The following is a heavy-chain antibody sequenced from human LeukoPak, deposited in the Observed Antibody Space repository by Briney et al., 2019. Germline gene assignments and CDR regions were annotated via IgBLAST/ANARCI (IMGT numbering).Heavy chain of an antibody. CDR2: INQDGGEK. J-gene: IGHJ4*02. Sequence: PGGSLRLSCAASGFTFNNYWMNWVRQTPGKGLVWVANINQDGGEKYYVDSVKGRFTISRDNAKNSLYPQMNSLRAEDTAVYYCATGRNCATCYLPDYWGQGTLVTVSS. CDR3: ATGRNCATCYLPDY. D-gene: IGHD2-2*01. CDR1: GFTFNNYW. V-gene: IGHV3-7*01.